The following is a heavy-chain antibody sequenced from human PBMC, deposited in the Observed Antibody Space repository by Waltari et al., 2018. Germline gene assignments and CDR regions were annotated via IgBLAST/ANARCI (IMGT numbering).Heavy chain of an antibody. Sequence: QVQLQESGPGLVKPSQTLSLTCTVSGGSISRGSYSWSWNRQPAGKGREWIGRIYTSRSTNYNPSLKSRVTISVDTSKNQFSLKLSSVTAADTAVYYCAREANYYDSSGYYYGAFDIWGQGTMVTVSS. V-gene: IGHV4-61*02. J-gene: IGHJ3*02. CDR1: GGSISRGSYS. CDR3: AREANYYDSSGYYYGAFDI. CDR2: IYTSRST. D-gene: IGHD3-22*01.